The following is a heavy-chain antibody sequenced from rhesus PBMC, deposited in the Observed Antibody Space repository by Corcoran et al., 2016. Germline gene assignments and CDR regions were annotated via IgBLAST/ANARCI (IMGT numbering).Heavy chain of an antibody. Sequence: QVQLQESGPGLVKPSETLSLTCAVSGYSISSNYWSWIRQPPGQGLEWIGYIYGSSGSTYSNPSLKSRGTISTDTSKNQCSLKLSSVTAADTAVYYCALIAGISFYYFDYWGQGVLVTVSS. V-gene: IGHV4-147*01. CDR3: ALIAGISFYYFDY. CDR2: IYGSSGST. CDR1: GYSISSNY. D-gene: IGHD1-1-1*01. J-gene: IGHJ4*01.